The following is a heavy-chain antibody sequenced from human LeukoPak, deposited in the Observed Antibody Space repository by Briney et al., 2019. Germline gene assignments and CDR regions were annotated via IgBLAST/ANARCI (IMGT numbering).Heavy chain of an antibody. V-gene: IGHV6-1*01. CDR1: GDSVSTNSGG. CDR2: TYDKSNWYN. D-gene: IGHD5-24*01. Sequence: SQTLSLTCAISGDSVSTNSGGWNWIRQSPSRGLEWLGRTYDKSNWYNDYAVSVKSQITINPDTSKNQFSLQLNSVTPEDTAVYYCARGWLQSGFDYWGQGTLVTVSS. J-gene: IGHJ4*02. CDR3: ARGWLQSGFDY.